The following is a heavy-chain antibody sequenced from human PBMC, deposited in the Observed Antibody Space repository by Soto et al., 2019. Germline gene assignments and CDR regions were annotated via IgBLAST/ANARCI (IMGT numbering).Heavy chain of an antibody. D-gene: IGHD3-3*01. J-gene: IGHJ6*02. Sequence: ASVNGSCKSSGYTFTGYYIHWVRQAPGQGLECMGWINPNSGGTNYAQKFQGRVTMTRDTSISTAYMELSRLRSDDTAVYYCARDNYDFWSGYYGPDYYYYGMDVWGQGTTVTVS. CDR3: ARDNYDFWSGYYGPDYYYYGMDV. V-gene: IGHV1-2*02. CDR2: INPNSGGT. CDR1: GYTFTGYY.